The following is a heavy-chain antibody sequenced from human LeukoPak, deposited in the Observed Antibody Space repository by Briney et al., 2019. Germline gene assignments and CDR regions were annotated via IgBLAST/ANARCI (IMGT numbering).Heavy chain of an antibody. CDR1: GFTFSDYS. CDR3: ARFPEMWCIDY. D-gene: IGHD2-21*01. Sequence: SGGSLRLSCAASGFTFSDYSMNWVRQAPGKGLEWVSSISSGSSYIYYADSLKGRFTISRDNAKNSLYLQMNSLRAEDTAVYYCARFPEMWCIDYWGQGTLVTVSS. J-gene: IGHJ4*02. CDR2: ISSGSSYI. V-gene: IGHV3-21*01.